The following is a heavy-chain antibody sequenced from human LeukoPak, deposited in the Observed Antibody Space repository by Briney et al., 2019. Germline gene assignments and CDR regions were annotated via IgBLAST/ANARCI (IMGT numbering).Heavy chain of an antibody. D-gene: IGHD6-13*01. CDR2: ISSSGSNI. CDR3: AKDRSSSWYQYFQH. V-gene: IGHV3-48*04. CDR1: GFTFSSYG. J-gene: IGHJ1*01. Sequence: PGRSLRLSCAASGFTFSSYGMHWVRQAPGKGLEWVSYISSSGSNIYYADSVKGRFTISRDNAKNSLYLQMNSLRAEDTAVYYCAKDRSSSWYQYFQHWGQGTLVTVSS.